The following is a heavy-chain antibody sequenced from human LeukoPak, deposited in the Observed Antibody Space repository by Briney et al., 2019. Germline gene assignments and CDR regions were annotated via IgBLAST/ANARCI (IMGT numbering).Heavy chain of an antibody. CDR2: ISSSGGSI. CDR3: AKSKWELLGDY. Sequence: QTGGSQRLSCAVSGLTFSSYAMSWVRQVPGQGLEWISAISSSGGSIYYADSVKGRFAISRDNSKNTLYLQMNSQRAEDTAVYYCAKSKWELLGDYWGQGTLVTVSS. V-gene: IGHV3-23*01. D-gene: IGHD1-26*01. J-gene: IGHJ4*02. CDR1: GLTFSSYA.